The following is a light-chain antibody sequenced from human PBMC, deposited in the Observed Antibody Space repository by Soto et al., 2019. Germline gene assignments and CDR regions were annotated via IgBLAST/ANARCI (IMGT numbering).Light chain of an antibody. CDR3: QQYNNWPPTFT. Sequence: EIVMTQSPATLSVSPGETVTLSCRASQSFSSNLAWYQQKPGQAPRLLIYAASTRATGIPARFSGSGSGTEFTHAIISLQSEDVAIYYCQQYNNWPPTFTFGQGTKLEI. V-gene: IGKV3-15*01. CDR2: AAS. J-gene: IGKJ2*01. CDR1: QSFSSN.